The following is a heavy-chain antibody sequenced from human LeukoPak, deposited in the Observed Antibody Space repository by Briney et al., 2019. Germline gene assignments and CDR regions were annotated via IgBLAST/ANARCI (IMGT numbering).Heavy chain of an antibody. CDR1: GFTFSSYG. CDR2: INSGGSST. Sequence: GGSLRLSCAASGFTFSSYGMHWVRQAPGKGLVWVSGINSGGSSTRYADSVKGRFTISRDNAKNTLYLQMNSLRTEGTAVYYCASGKGAAAGRDYWGQGTLVTVSS. CDR3: ASGKGAAAGRDY. J-gene: IGHJ4*02. V-gene: IGHV3-74*01. D-gene: IGHD6-13*01.